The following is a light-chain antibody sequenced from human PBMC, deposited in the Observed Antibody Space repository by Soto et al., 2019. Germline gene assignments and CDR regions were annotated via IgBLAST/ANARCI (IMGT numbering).Light chain of an antibody. V-gene: IGKV3-20*01. CDR2: GAS. CDR3: QQFSSYPLT. CDR1: QSVSSNF. J-gene: IGKJ4*01. Sequence: EIVLTQSPGTLSLSPGERTTLSCRASQSVSSNFLDWYQQKPGQAPRLLIYGASSRATGIPDRFSGGGSGTDFTLTISRLEPEDFAVYYCQQFSSYPLTFGGGTKVDI.